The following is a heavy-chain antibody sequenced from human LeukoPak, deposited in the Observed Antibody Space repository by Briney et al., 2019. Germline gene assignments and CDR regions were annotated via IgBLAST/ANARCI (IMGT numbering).Heavy chain of an antibody. D-gene: IGHD2-15*01. CDR2: IYTSGST. CDR3: ARAGYCSGGSCYGYYYYYGMDV. Sequence: SQTLSLTCPVDGGSISSGSSYSSWIRQPAGKGLEWIGRIYTSGSTNYNPSLNSRSTISVAASKNQCSLKLSSVSAADTAVYYCARAGYCSGGSCYGYYYYYGMDVWGQGTTVTVSS. J-gene: IGHJ6*02. V-gene: IGHV4-61*02. CDR1: GGSISSGSSY.